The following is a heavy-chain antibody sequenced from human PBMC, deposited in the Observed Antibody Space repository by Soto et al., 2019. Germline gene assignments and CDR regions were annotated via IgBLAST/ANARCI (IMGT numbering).Heavy chain of an antibody. CDR3: ARGALLVDTADY. CDR1: GFTFSDYY. D-gene: IGHD5-18*01. V-gene: IGHV3-11*05. J-gene: IGHJ4*02. Sequence: QVQLVESGGGLVKPGGSLRLSCAASGFTFSDYYMSWIRQAPGKGLEWVSYISSSSSYTNYADSVKGRFTISRDNAKNSLYRHMNSLRAEDTAVYYCARGALLVDTADYWGQGTLVTVSS. CDR2: ISSSSSYT.